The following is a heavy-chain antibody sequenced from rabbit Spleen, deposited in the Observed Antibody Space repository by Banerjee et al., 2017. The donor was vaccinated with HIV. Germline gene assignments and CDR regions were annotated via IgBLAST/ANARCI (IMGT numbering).Heavy chain of an antibody. CDR3: ARDLPGIIGWNFNL. CDR2: INIVTGRA. CDR1: GSDFSVGDV. V-gene: IGHV1S45*01. D-gene: IGHD1-1*01. J-gene: IGHJ4*01. Sequence: QQQLVESGGGLVKPGASLTLSCKASGSDFSVGDVMCWVRQAPGKGLEWIACINIVTGRAVYATWAKGRFTISKTSSTTVTLQMTSLTAADTATYFCARDLPGIIGWNFNLWGPGTLVTVS.